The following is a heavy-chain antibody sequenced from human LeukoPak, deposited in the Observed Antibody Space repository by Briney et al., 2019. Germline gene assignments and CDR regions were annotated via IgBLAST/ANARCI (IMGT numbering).Heavy chain of an antibody. CDR3: ATIVPQYVAQYYFDY. V-gene: IGHV1-24*01. CDR2: FDPEDGET. Sequence: ASEKVSCKVSGYTLTKLSMHWVRQAPGKGLEGMGGFDPEDGETIYAQKFQGRVTMTEDTSTDTAYMELSSLRCEDTAVYCCATIVPQYVAQYYFDYWGRGTLVSVSS. D-gene: IGHD4-11*01. CDR1: GYTLTKLS. J-gene: IGHJ4*02.